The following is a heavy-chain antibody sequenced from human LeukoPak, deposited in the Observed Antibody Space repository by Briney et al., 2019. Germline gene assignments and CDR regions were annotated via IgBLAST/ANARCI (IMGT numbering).Heavy chain of an antibody. D-gene: IGHD6-6*01. V-gene: IGHV4-38-2*02. CDR2: IYHSGST. Sequence: PSETLSLTCTVSGYSISSGYNWGWIRPPPGKGLEWIGSIYHSGSTYYNPSLKSRVTISVDKSKNQFSLRLSFVTAADTAVYYCARDWGVSARPGYMDVWGKGTTVTVSS. J-gene: IGHJ6*03. CDR3: ARDWGVSARPGYMDV. CDR1: GYSISSGYN.